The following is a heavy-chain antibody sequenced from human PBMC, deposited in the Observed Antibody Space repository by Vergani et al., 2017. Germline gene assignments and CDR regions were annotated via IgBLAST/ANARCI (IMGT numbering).Heavy chain of an antibody. J-gene: IGHJ6*03. CDR3: AREDPNAXWSSPYYDFWGGQGYMDV. V-gene: IGHV3-48*01. Sequence: EVQLVESGGGLVQPGGSLRLSCAASGFTFSSYSMNWVRQAPGKGLEWVSYISSSSSTIYYADSVKGRFTISRDNAKNSRYRQMNSLRAEDTAVYYCAREDPNAXWSSPYYDFWGGQGYMDVWGKGTTVTVSS. CDR2: ISSSSSTI. CDR1: GFTFSSYS. D-gene: IGHD3-3*01.